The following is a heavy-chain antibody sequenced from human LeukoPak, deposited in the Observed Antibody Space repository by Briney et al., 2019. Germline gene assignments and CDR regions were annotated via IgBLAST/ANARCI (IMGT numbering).Heavy chain of an antibody. CDR1: GYSISSGYY. CDR2: IYPTGST. V-gene: IGHV4-38-2*02. CDR3: ARAELITDAFDI. J-gene: IGHJ3*02. Sequence: PSETLSLTCTVSGYSISSGYYWGWIRQPPGKGLEWIGNIYPTGSTYCNPSLKSRVTISVDTSKNQFSLKLSSVTAADTAVYYCARAELITDAFDIWGQGTMVTVSS. D-gene: IGHD1-14*01.